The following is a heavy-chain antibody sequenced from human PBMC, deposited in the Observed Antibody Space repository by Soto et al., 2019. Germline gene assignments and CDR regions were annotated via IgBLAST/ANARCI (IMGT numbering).Heavy chain of an antibody. CDR1: GFTFSDYV. CDR2: INDSGGST. V-gene: IGHV3-23*01. J-gene: IGHJ4*02. D-gene: IGHD6-13*01. Sequence: EVQLLESGGVLVQPGGSLRLSCAASGFTFSDYVMHWVRQAPGKGLEWVSGINDSGGSTYYADSVKGRFTVSRDNSMNTLYLQMNSLRAEDTAVYYCAKAGYSSSWAFDYWGQGTLVTVSS. CDR3: AKAGYSSSWAFDY.